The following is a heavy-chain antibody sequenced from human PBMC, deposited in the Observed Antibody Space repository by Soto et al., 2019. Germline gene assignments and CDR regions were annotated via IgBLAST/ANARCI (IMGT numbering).Heavy chain of an antibody. D-gene: IGHD2-2*01. V-gene: IGHV3-20*04. CDR3: ASIVVVPAATVDYGDYSRDY. J-gene: IGHJ4*02. CDR2: MYWKDSNT. CDR1: GFTIDNYG. Sequence: GGSLRLSCAASGFTIDNYGMSWVRQVPGKGLEWVSDMYWKDSNTNYADSVKGRFTISRDNAKNSLYLQMNSLRAEDTAVYYCASIVVVPAATVDYGDYSRDYWGQGTLVTVSS.